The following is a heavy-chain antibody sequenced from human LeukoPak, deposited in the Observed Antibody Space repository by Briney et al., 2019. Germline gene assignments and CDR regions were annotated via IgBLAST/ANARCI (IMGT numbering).Heavy chain of an antibody. J-gene: IGHJ6*03. CDR3: ARSTTVTTGPHYYYYYMDV. CDR2: TYYRSKWYN. Sequence: SQTLSLTCAISRDSVSSNSAAWNWIRQSPSRGLEWLGRTYYRSKWYNDYAVTVKSRITINPDTSKNQFSLQLNSVTPEDTAVYYCARSTTVTTGPHYYYYYMDVWGKGTTVTVSS. CDR1: RDSVSSNSAA. D-gene: IGHD4-17*01. V-gene: IGHV6-1*01.